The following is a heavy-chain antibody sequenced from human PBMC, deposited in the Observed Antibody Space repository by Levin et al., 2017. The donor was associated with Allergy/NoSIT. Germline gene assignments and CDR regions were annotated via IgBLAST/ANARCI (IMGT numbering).Heavy chain of an antibody. D-gene: IGHD1-20*01. Sequence: GGSLRLSCAASGFTFDTFAMHWVRQAPGKGLEWVAVISYAGTNTYYSDSVKGRFTISRDNSKNTLSLQMNTLRDEDTAVYYCARSGPQGYKWNYGMDVWGQGTTVTVSS. CDR2: ISYAGTNT. CDR1: GFTFDTFA. J-gene: IGHJ6*02. V-gene: IGHV3-30*01. CDR3: ARSGPQGYKWNYGMDV.